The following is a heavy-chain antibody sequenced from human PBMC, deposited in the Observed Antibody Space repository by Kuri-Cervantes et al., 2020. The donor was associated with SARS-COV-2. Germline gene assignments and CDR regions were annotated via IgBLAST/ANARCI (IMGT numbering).Heavy chain of an antibody. V-gene: IGHV3-48*03. D-gene: IGHD3-22*01. CDR3: ATTDYYDSSGLDY. Sequence: GESLKISCTASGFTFGDYAMSWVRQAPGKGLEWVSYISSSGSTIYYADSVKGRFTISRDNAKNSLYLQMNSLRAEDTAVYYCATTDYYDSSGLDYWGQGTLVTVSS. CDR1: GFTFGDYA. J-gene: IGHJ4*02. CDR2: ISSSGSTI.